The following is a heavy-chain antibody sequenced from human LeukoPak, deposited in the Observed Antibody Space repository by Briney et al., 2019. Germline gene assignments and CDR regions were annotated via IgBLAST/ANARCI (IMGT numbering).Heavy chain of an antibody. Sequence: ASVKVSCKASGGTFSSYAISWVRQAPGQGLEWMGGIIPIFGTANYAQKFQGRVTITADESTSTAYMELSSLRSEDTAVYYCASSYYYDSSGYHVDYWGQGTLVTVSS. CDR3: ASSYYYDSSGYHVDY. CDR2: IIPIFGTA. V-gene: IGHV1-69*13. CDR1: GGTFSSYA. J-gene: IGHJ4*02. D-gene: IGHD3-22*01.